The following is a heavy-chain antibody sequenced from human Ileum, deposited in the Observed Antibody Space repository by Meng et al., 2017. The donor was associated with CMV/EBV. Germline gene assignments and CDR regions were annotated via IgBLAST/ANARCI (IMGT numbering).Heavy chain of an antibody. V-gene: IGHV3-23*01. J-gene: IGHJ4*02. D-gene: IGHD2-2*02. CDR2: ISGSGGST. Sequence: GGSLRLSCAASGFTFSSYAMSWVRQAPGKGLEWVSAISGSGGSTYYADSVKGRFTISRDNSKNTLYLQMNSLRAEDTAVYYCAKRSCSSTSCYIAYWGQGTRVTVSS. CDR3: AKRSCSSTSCYIAY. CDR1: GFTFSSYA.